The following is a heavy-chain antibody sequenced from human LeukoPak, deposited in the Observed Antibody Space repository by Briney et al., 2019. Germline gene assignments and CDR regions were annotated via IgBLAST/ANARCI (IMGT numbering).Heavy chain of an antibody. CDR3: ARSLSSSRFSLWKY. CDR2: FYHSGGT. Sequence: SETLSLTCTVSGGSISSYYLSWMRQLPGKGREWIGYFYHSGGTNYNPSLQGRVTMSIDTPKNQFSLKLTSVTAADTAVYYCARSLSSSRFSLWKYWGQGTLVTVSS. V-gene: IGHV4-59*01. J-gene: IGHJ4*02. D-gene: IGHD6-13*01. CDR1: GGSISSYY.